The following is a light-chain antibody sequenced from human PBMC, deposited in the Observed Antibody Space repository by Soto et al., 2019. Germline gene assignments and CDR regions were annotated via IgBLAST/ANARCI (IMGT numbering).Light chain of an antibody. V-gene: IGLV2-14*03. J-gene: IGLJ1*01. CDR1: SSDVGGYNY. CDR2: DVS. CDR3: SSYTTSNTRQIV. Sequence: QSALTQPASVSGSPGQSITISYTGTSSDVGGYNYVSWYQHHPGKAPKLMIFDVSNRPSGVSNRFSGSKSGKTASLTISGLQPEDEADYYCSSYTTSNTRQIVFGTGTKVTVL.